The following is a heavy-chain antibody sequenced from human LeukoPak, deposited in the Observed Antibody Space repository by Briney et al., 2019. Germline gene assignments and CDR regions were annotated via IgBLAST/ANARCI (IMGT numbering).Heavy chain of an antibody. CDR1: GFTFSSYG. V-gene: IGHV3-33*01. CDR2: IWYDGSNK. D-gene: IGHD2-21*02. J-gene: IGHJ4*02. Sequence: GGSLRLSCAASGFTFSSYGMHWVRQAPGKGLEWVAVIWYDGSNKYYADSVKGRFTISRDNSKNTLYLQMNSLRAEDTAVYYCARDPCGGDCYSYYFDYWGQGTLVTVSS. CDR3: ARDPCGGDCYSYYFDY.